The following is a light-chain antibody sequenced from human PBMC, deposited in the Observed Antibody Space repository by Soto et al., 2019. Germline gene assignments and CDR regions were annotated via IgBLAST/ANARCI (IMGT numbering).Light chain of an antibody. J-gene: IGLJ1*01. CDR1: SVDVGAYDF. Sequence: QSALTQPHSVSGSPGQSVTISCTGTSVDVGAYDFVSWYQQHPGKAPKLLIYVVSGRPSGVPHRFSGSKSGNAASLTISGLQAEDEADYYCSSYTAGGTIFGTGTKLTVL. V-gene: IGLV2-11*01. CDR3: SSYTAGGTI. CDR2: VVS.